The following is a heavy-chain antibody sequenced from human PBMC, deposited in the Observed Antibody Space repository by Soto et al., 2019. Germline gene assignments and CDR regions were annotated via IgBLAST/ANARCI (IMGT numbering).Heavy chain of an antibody. Sequence: QVHLVQSGGELKKPGASVKVSCKASGYSFSDFGITWVRQAPGQGLEWMGWISGKNGNTNYAQKVQGRVNLDADKTAGTAFLGMRALTSDDTDIYYCARSDYYEDTGTFENWGQGTPVTVSS. CDR2: ISGKNGNT. CDR3: ARSDYYEDTGTFEN. CDR1: GYSFSDFG. J-gene: IGHJ4*02. D-gene: IGHD4-17*01. V-gene: IGHV1-18*04.